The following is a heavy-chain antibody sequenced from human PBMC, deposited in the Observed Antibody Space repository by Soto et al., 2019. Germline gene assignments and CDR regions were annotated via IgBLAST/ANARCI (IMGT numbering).Heavy chain of an antibody. D-gene: IGHD3-3*01. CDR2: LSYDGSNK. Sequence: GGSLRLCCAASGLTFCSFVMHWVRQAPGKGLEWVATLSYDGSNKNYADSVKGRFTISRDNSKSTLYLQMNSLTIEDTAVYYCVRDGPRITIYGYGDYWGQGTLVTVSS. CDR3: VRDGPRITIYGYGDY. CDR1: GLTFCSFV. J-gene: IGHJ4*02. V-gene: IGHV3-30*04.